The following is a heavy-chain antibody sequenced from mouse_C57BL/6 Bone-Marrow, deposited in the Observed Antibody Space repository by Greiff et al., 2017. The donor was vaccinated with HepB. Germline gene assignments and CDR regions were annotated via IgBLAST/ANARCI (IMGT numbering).Heavy chain of an antibody. CDR3: TIGTGTDAMDY. V-gene: IGHV14-4*01. CDR2: IDPENGDT. J-gene: IGHJ4*01. D-gene: IGHD4-1*01. CDR1: GFNIKDDY. Sequence: VQLKQSGAELVRPGASVKLSCTASGFNIKDDYMHWVKQRPEQGLEWIGWIDPENGDTEYASKFQGKATITADTSSNTAYLQLSSLTSEDTAVYYCTIGTGTDAMDYWGKGTSVTVSS.